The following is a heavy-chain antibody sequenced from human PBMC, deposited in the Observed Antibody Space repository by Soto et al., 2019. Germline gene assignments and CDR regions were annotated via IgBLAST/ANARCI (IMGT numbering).Heavy chain of an antibody. CDR1: GFTFNTYW. CDR2: IKEDGSEK. CDR3: ARFTRRSSGDY. J-gene: IGHJ4*02. Sequence: EVQLVESGGDLVQPGGSLRLSCAASGFTFNTYWMSWVRQAPGKGLQWVANIKEDGSEKYYVDTVKGRFTISRDNGKNLLYLQMNSLGAGVTAMYYCARFTRRSSGDYWGQGTLVTVSS. D-gene: IGHD6-25*01. V-gene: IGHV3-7*01.